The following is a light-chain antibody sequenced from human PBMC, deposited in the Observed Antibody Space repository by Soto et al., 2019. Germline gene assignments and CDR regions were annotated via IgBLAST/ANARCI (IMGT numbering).Light chain of an antibody. CDR1: QSISGC. CDR2: DVS. V-gene: IGKV1-5*01. J-gene: IGKJ1*01. CDR3: QQYQSYSRT. Sequence: DIQMTQSPSTLSSSVGDRVTITCRASQSISGCLAWYQQKPWQARKLLIFDVSSMERGVPSRFSGSGSGTQFTLTIGSLQPDDFGTYYCQQYQSYSRTSRPGTKVE.